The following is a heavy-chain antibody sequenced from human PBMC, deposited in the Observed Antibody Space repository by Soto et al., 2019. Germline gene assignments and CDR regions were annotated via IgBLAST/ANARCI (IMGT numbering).Heavy chain of an antibody. J-gene: IGHJ4*02. Sequence: ASVKVSCKASGYIFTSYYLHWVRQAPGQGLEWMGWINPFDGSRMFAQKFQGRVTMTRDTSISTAYMELSSLTSEDTAVYYCARGPTGMIDYWGQGTLVTVSS. CDR3: ARGPTGMIDY. CDR1: GYIFTSYY. CDR2: INPFDGSR. V-gene: IGHV1-46*01.